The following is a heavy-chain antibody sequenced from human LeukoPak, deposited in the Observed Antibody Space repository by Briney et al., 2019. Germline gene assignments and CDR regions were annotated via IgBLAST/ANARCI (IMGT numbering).Heavy chain of an antibody. J-gene: IGHJ4*02. D-gene: IGHD2/OR15-2a*01. V-gene: IGHV1-18*01. CDR1: GYTFNDYG. CDR2: ISTYNDKT. CDR3: ARADCDSTNCHGMGHY. Sequence: VASVKVSCKASGYTFNDYGVSWVRQAPGQGLEWMGWISTYNDKTNYAQKFQGRGTLTTDTSTSTVYMELRSLTSDDTAVYYCARADCDSTNCHGMGHYWGQGTLVTVSS.